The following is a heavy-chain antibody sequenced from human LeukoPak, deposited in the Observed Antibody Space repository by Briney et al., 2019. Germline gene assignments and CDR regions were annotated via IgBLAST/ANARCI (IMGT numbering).Heavy chain of an antibody. CDR1: GGSISSGGYY. CDR3: ARHPDTAMVYSHFYYYYGMDV. V-gene: IGHV4-31*03. CDR2: IYYSGST. Sequence: PSQTLPLTCTVSGGSISSGGYYWSWLRQHPGKGLEWIGYIYYSGSTNYNPSLKSRVTISVDTSKNQFSLKLSSVTAADTAVYYCARHPDTAMVYSHFYYYYGMDVWGQGTTVTVSS. D-gene: IGHD5-18*01. J-gene: IGHJ6*02.